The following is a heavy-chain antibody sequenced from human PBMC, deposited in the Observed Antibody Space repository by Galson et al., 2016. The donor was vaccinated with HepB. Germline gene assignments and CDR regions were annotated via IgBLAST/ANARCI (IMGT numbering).Heavy chain of an antibody. J-gene: IGHJ6*02. D-gene: IGHD2/OR15-2a*01. V-gene: IGHV4-61*01. CDR2: IDYSGST. CDR1: GESVINDRYY. Sequence: SETLSLTCIVSGESVINDRYYWTWIRLPPGKGLEWIGCIDYSGSTNYSPSLKSRVTMSLDASENGVSLRLSSVTAADTAIYYCARGRRTICNGSIGCKDSYYDAMDVWGQGTTVAVS. CDR3: ARGRRTICNGSIGCKDSYYDAMDV.